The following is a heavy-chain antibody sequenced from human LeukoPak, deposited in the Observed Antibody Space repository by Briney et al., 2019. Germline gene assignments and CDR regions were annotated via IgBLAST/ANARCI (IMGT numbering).Heavy chain of an antibody. D-gene: IGHD3-16*01. J-gene: IGHJ1*01. CDR3: ARGGSAEYFQN. V-gene: IGHV1-2*02. Sequence: ASVKVSCKASGYTFTGYNIRWVRQAPGQGLEWMGCINPNRGDTEYAQKFQGRVTMTRDTSITTAYMELCRLTSDDTAVYYCARGGSAEYFQNWGQGTLATVSS. CDR1: GYTFTGYN. CDR2: INPNRGDT.